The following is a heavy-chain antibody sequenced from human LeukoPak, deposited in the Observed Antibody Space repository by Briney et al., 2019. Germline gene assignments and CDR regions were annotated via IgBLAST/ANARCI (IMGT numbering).Heavy chain of an antibody. V-gene: IGHV3-21*01. CDR3: ARVRSVGGNPHAFNI. CDR1: GVTFSGYS. CDR2: ITATSLHI. D-gene: IGHD4-23*01. J-gene: IGHJ3*02. Sequence: GGSLRLSCAASGVTFSGYSMNWVRQAPGKGLEWVSAITATSLHIYYAASVKGRFTISRDNAKNSLYLQMNSLRVEDTALYYCARVRSVGGNPHAFNIWGQGTMVTVSS.